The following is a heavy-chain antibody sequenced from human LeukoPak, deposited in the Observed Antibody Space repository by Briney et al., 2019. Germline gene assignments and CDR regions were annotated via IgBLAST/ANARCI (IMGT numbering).Heavy chain of an antibody. J-gene: IGHJ5*02. Sequence: ASVKVSCKASGYTFTGYYMHWVRQAPGQGLEWMGRINPNSGGTNYAQKFQGRATTTRDASISTAYMELSRLRSDDTAVYYCARPPMKSSLRVWFDPWGQGTLVTVSS. V-gene: IGHV1-2*06. CDR3: ARPPMKSSLRVWFDP. CDR2: INPNSGGT. CDR1: GYTFTGYY.